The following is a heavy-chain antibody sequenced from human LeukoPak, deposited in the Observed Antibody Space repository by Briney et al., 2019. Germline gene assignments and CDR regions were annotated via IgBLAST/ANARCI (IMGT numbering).Heavy chain of an antibody. CDR1: GGSISSSSYY. V-gene: IGHV4-39*01. CDR2: IYYSGST. Sequence: ETLSLTCTVSGGSISSSSYYWGWIRQPPGKGLEWIGSIYYSGSTYYNPSLKSRVTISVDTSKNQSSLKLSSVTAADTAVYYCARRTTAAWVENWFDPWGQGTLVTVSS. CDR3: ARRTTAAWVENWFDP. D-gene: IGHD6-13*01. J-gene: IGHJ5*02.